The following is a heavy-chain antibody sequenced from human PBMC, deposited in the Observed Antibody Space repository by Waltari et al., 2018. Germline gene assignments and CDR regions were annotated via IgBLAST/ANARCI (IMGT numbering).Heavy chain of an antibody. CDR2: VYYNGYK. CDR1: GESISTSTFY. D-gene: IGHD3-3*01. J-gene: IGHJ4*02. Sequence: QAQLQELGPGQVKPSETLSFRCAVSGESISTSTFYWGRVRQPPGKGLECVGSVYYNGYKFYTPSLKSRLTLSMDTSNNHFSLSLTSGTAADTAVYYCVRQRSADFWSGYFDLWGQGTLVTVSS. CDR3: VRQRSADFWSGYFDL. V-gene: IGHV4-39*01.